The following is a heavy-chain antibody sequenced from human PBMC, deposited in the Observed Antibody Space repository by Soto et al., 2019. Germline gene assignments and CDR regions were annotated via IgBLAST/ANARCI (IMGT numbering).Heavy chain of an antibody. CDR1: GFTFSSYW. V-gene: IGHV3-74*01. Sequence: LSLTCATSGFTFSSYWMHWVRQAPGKGLVWVSRINSDGSSTSYADSLKGRFTISRDNAKNTLYLQMNSLRAEDTAVYYCASLELTGDPDHAFDIWGQRTIVPVSS. J-gene: IGHJ3*02. D-gene: IGHD7-27*01. CDR2: INSDGSST. CDR3: ASLELTGDPDHAFDI.